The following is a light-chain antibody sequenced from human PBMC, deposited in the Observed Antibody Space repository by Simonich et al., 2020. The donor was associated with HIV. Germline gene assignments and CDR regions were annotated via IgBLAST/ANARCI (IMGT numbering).Light chain of an antibody. J-gene: IGKJ3*01. Sequence: EIVMTQSPATLSVSPGERATLSCRASQSVSSNLAWYQQKAGQAPRLLIYGSSTRATGIPARFSGSGSGTEFTLTISSMQSEDFAVYYCQQYNNWPSPFTFGPGTKVDIK. CDR1: QSVSSN. CDR3: QQYNNWPSPFT. CDR2: GSS. V-gene: IGKV3-15*01.